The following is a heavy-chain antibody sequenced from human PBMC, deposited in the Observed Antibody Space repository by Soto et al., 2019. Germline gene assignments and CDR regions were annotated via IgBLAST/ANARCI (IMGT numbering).Heavy chain of an antibody. J-gene: IGHJ6*02. CDR2: ISGSGGST. CDR1: GFNFSSYA. D-gene: IGHD6-13*01. CDR3: AKKQLVRPYYYGMDV. V-gene: IGHV3-23*01. Sequence: GGSLRLSCAASGFNFSSYAMSWVRQAPGRGLEWVSAISGSGGSTYYADSVKGRFTISRDNSKNTLYLQMNSLRAEDTAVYYCAKKQLVRPYYYGMDVWGQGTTVTVSS.